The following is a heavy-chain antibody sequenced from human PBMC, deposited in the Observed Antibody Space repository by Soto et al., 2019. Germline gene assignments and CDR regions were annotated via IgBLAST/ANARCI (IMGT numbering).Heavy chain of an antibody. CDR2: ISHDGSNQ. D-gene: IGHD5-18*01. CDR3: AKATSAYTYGYFDY. J-gene: IGHJ4*02. V-gene: IGHV3-30-3*01. CDR1: GFTFRSYA. Sequence: PVGSLRLSCEASGFTFRSYAMQWVRQAPGKGLEWVAVISHDGSNQYYADSLKGRFTISRDNSKTTLYLQINSLRTEDTAVYYCAKATSAYTYGYFDYWGQGTLVTVSS.